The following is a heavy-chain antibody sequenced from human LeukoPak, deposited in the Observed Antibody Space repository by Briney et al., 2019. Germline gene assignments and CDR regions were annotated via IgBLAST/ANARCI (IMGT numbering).Heavy chain of an antibody. CDR2: IKSKTDGGTT. CDR1: GFTFSNAW. D-gene: IGHD6-19*01. CDR3: TTDFSRSSGWYLAAFDI. V-gene: IGHV3-15*01. J-gene: IGHJ3*02. Sequence: GGSLRLSCAASGFTFSNAWMSWVRQAPGKGLEWVGRIKSKTDGGTTDCAAPVKGRFTISRDDSKNTLYLQMNSLKTEDTAVYYCTTDFSRSSGWYLAAFDIWGQGTMVTVSS.